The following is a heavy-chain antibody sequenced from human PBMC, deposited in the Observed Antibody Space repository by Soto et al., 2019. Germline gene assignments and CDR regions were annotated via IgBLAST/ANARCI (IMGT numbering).Heavy chain of an antibody. D-gene: IGHD3-22*01. CDR2: IFHSGNT. J-gene: IGHJ4*01. V-gene: IGHV4-39*01. CDR1: GGSISSSSTY. Sequence: LSLTCTVSGGSISSSSTYWGWIRQPPGKGLEWIGSIFHSGNTYYNPSLKSRVTISVDTSRNQFSLNLSSVTAADTAVYYCARGVDWAQTYDRSAHAYWGQGTLVTVSS. CDR3: ARGVDWAQTYDRSAHAY.